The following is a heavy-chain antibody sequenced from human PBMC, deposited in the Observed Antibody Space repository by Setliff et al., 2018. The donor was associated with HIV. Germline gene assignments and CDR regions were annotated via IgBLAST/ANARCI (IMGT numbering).Heavy chain of an antibody. J-gene: IGHJ3*02. CDR1: GFTVDNYG. Sequence: GGSLRLSCAASGFTVDNYGMSWVRQSPGKGLEWVSTINWNGVTTYYADSVKGRFTISRDNAKNSLYLQMNSLRVEEDTALYYCVKHWRIESDNSDAFDICGQGTLVTVSS. D-gene: IGHD1-20*01. CDR3: VKHWRIESDNSDAFDI. V-gene: IGHV3-20*04. CDR2: INWNGVTT.